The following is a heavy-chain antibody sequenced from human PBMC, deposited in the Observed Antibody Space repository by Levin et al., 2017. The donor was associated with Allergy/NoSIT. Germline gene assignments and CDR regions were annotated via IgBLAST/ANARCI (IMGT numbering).Heavy chain of an antibody. D-gene: IGHD1-1*01. Sequence: PGGSLRLSCAASRFTFSNAWMTWVRQAPGKGLEWVGRIKTKTEAGTTEYAAPVKGRFTISRDDSKNTVYLQINSLKTEDTAVYYCTTNPAVGRPRWIDPEDSLDIWGQGTTVTVFS. CDR2: IKTKTEAGTT. CDR3: TTNPAVGRPRWIDPEDSLDI. V-gene: IGHV3-15*01. CDR1: RFTFSNAW. J-gene: IGHJ3*02.